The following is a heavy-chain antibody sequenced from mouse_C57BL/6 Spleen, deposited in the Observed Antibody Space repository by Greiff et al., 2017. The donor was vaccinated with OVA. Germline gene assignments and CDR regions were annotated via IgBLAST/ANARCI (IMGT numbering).Heavy chain of an antibody. CDR1: GYTFTSYW. Sequence: VQLQQPGAELVKPGASVKLSCKASGYTFTSYWMHWVKQRPGQGLEWIGMIHPNSGSTNYNEKFKSKATLTVDKSSSTAYMQLSSLTSEDAAVYYCANLLPRYAMDYWGQGTSVTVSS. V-gene: IGHV1-64*01. CDR3: ANLLPRYAMDY. D-gene: IGHD1-1*01. CDR2: IHPNSGST. J-gene: IGHJ4*01.